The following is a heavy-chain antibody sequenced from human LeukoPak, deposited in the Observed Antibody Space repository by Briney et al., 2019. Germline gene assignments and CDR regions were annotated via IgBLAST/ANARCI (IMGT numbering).Heavy chain of an antibody. CDR2: FDPEDGET. CDR3: ATGAHCSSTSCYRDYYYYMDV. CDR1: GYTLTEIS. Sequence: ASVTVSCTVSGYTLTEISMNWVRQAPGKGRERGGGFDPEDGETIYAQKFQGRVTMTEDTSTDTAYMELSSLRSEDTAVYYCATGAHCSSTSCYRDYYYYMDVWGKGTTVTVSS. J-gene: IGHJ6*03. D-gene: IGHD2-2*02. V-gene: IGHV1-24*01.